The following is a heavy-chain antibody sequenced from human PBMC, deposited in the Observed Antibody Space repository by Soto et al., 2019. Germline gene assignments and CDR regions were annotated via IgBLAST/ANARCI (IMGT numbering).Heavy chain of an antibody. Sequence: SETLSLTCAVSGYSISSGYYWGWIRQPPGKGLEWIGSIYHSGSTYYNPSLKSRVTISVDTSKNQFSLKLSSVTAADTAVYYCARDRVDTAMVPGNFYYYGMDVWGQGTAVTVSS. J-gene: IGHJ6*02. V-gene: IGHV4-38-2*02. D-gene: IGHD5-18*01. CDR1: GYSISSGYY. CDR3: ARDRVDTAMVPGNFYYYGMDV. CDR2: IYHSGST.